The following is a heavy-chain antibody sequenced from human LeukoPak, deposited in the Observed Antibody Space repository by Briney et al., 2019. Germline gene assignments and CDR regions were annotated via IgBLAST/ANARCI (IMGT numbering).Heavy chain of an antibody. Sequence: GGSLRLSCAASGFTFSNYWMHWVRQAPGKGLVWVSRISSDGRNTKYADSVKGRFTISRDDAKSTLYLQMDSLRAEDTALYYCAAWQAPANYFKCWGQRTLVTVSS. CDR3: AAWQAPANYFKC. J-gene: IGHJ4*02. CDR2: ISSDGRNT. CDR1: GFTFSNYW. V-gene: IGHV3-74*03.